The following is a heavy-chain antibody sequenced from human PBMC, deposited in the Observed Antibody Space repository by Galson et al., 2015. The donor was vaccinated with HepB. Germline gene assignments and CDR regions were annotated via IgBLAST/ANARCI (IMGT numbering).Heavy chain of an antibody. Sequence: CAISGDSVSSNSAAWNWIRQSPSRGLEWLGRTYYRSKWYNDFALSVKGRIIITPDTSENQFSLQLNSVTPEDTAVYYCARDHCIDGVCYSDFDYWGQGSLVTVSS. D-gene: IGHD2-8*01. CDR3: ARDHCIDGVCYSDFDY. J-gene: IGHJ4*02. CDR1: GDSVSSNSAA. V-gene: IGHV6-1*01. CDR2: TYYRSKWYN.